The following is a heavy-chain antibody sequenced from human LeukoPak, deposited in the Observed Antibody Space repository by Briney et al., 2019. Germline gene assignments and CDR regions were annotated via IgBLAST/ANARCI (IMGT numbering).Heavy chain of an antibody. Sequence: GGSLRLSCAVSGFTFSDHYMDWVRQAPGKGLEWVGRSRNRARSYTTDYAASVKGRFTISRDDSKSTLYLQMNSLETEDTVVYYCSRDATGDHWGQGTLVSVSS. CDR2: SRNRARSYTT. V-gene: IGHV3-72*01. CDR1: GFTFSDHY. CDR3: SRDATGDH. J-gene: IGHJ4*02.